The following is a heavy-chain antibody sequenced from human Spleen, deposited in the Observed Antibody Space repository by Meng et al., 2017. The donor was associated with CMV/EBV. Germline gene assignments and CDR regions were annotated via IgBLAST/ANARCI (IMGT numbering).Heavy chain of an antibody. V-gene: IGHV4-59*01. D-gene: IGHD2-2*01. CDR1: GGSINGYY. CDR3: AREAHCTTTGCYGPNWFDP. J-gene: IGHJ5*02. Sequence: SETLSLTCTVSGGSINGYYWSWIRQPPGKGLEWIGYIYYSGSTNYNPSLKSRVTISLDTSKNRLSLKLNSVTAADTAVYYCAREAHCTTTGCYGPNWFDPWGQGTLVTVSS. CDR2: IYYSGST.